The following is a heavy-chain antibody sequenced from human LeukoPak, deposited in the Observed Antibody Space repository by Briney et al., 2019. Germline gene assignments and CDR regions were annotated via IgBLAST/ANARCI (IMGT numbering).Heavy chain of an antibody. CDR1: GFTFSSYE. CDR2: ISSSGSTI. V-gene: IGHV3-48*03. CDR3: ARVRSGSYFSVSHDY. Sequence: GGSLRLSCAASGFTFSSYEMNWVRQAPGKGLEWVSYISSSGSTIYYADSVKGRFTISRDNAKNSLYLQKNSLRAEDTAVYYCARVRSGSYFSVSHDYWGQGTLVTVSS. J-gene: IGHJ4*02. D-gene: IGHD1-26*01.